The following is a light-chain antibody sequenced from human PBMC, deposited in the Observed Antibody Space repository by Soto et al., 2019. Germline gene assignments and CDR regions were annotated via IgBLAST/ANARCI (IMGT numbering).Light chain of an antibody. CDR1: RSLLHSNGDNC. V-gene: IGKV2-28*01. CDR3: MQALQTTFS. CDR2: LGS. Sequence: DIVMTQSPLSLPVTPGEPASISCRSSRSLLHSNGDNCLDWYLQKPGQSPHLLIYLGSSRASGVPDRFSGSGSGTDVRLDISRAEAEDVGVYYCMQALQTTFSFGQGTRLEIK. J-gene: IGKJ5*01.